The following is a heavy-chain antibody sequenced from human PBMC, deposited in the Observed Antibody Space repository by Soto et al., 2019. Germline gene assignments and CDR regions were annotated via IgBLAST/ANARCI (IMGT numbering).Heavy chain of an antibody. J-gene: IGHJ3*01. CDR3: ARRASR. Sequence: EVQLVESGGGLIQPGGSLRLSCAASGFTFSSSEMYWVHQAPGKGLEWVSYIHPSGQPIFYADSVKGRFTISRVNAKNSLYLQMSSLRAEDSAVYYCARRASRWGQGTMVTVSS. V-gene: IGHV3-48*03. D-gene: IGHD1-26*01. CDR1: GFTFSSSE. CDR2: IHPSGQPI.